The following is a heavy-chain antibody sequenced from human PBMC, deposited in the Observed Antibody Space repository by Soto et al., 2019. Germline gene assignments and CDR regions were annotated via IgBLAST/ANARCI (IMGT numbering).Heavy chain of an antibody. CDR1: GGSISSSHW. J-gene: IGHJ5*02. Sequence: QVQLQESGPGLVKPSGTLSLTCAVSGGSISSSHWWSWVRQSPGKGLEFIGEIHYDGRTNYGPSLKSRLTISLVKSKNQFSLKLTSVTAADTAVYYCARFGTNMTTNWFDPWGQGTLVTVSS. V-gene: IGHV4-4*02. CDR3: ARFGTNMTTNWFDP. CDR2: IHYDGRT. D-gene: IGHD3-16*01.